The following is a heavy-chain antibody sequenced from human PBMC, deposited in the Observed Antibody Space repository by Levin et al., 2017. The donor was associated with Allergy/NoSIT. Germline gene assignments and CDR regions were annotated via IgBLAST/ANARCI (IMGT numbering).Heavy chain of an antibody. D-gene: IGHD5-18*01. V-gene: IGHV3-30*18. CDR2: ISYDGNQR. CDR1: GFTFNHYG. Sequence: GGSLRLSCAASGFTFNHYGMHWVRQAPGKGLEWVAVISYDGNQRYYADSVKGRFTISRDSSKNTLYLQMNSLRADDTALYYCVKVVRYSVVPEFDYWGQGTLVTVSS. J-gene: IGHJ4*02. CDR3: VKVVRYSVVPEFDY.